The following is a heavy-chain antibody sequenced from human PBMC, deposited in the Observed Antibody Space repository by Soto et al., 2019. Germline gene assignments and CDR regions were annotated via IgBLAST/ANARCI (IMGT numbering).Heavy chain of an antibody. CDR2: ISTYNGNT. CDR3: ARGYYDSSGPFDY. CDR1: GYTLTSHG. Sequence: QVQLVQSGAEVKKPGASVKVSCKASGYTLTSHGISWVRQAPGQGLEWMGWISTYNGNTKYAQKFQERVTMTADTSTNTAHMELRSLRSDDTAMYYCARGYYDSSGPFDYWGQGNLVTVSS. D-gene: IGHD3-22*01. V-gene: IGHV1-18*01. J-gene: IGHJ4*02.